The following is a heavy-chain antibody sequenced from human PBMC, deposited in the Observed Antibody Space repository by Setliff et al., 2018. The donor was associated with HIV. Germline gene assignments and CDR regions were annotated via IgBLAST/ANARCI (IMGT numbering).Heavy chain of an antibody. V-gene: IGHV4-34*01. CDR1: GGSFSGYY. Sequence: SETLSLTCAVYGGSFSGYYWNWIRQPPGKGLEWIGEINHCGSTNNNPSLKSRVTISVDTSKNQFSLKLSSVTAADTAVYYCARARRAGSGPKYFQHWGQGTLVTVSS. J-gene: IGHJ1*01. CDR3: ARARRAGSGPKYFQH. CDR2: INHCGST. D-gene: IGHD2-15*01.